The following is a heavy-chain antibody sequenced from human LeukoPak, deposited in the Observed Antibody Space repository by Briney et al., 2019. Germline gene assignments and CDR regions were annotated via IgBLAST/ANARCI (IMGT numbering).Heavy chain of an antibody. Sequence: PSETLSLTCTVSDGSISSYYWSWIRQPAGKGLEWIGRIYTTGSTNYNPSLKSRVTISLDTSKNQFSLKLRSVTAADTAVYYCASGTCSGGSCYFFDYWGQGTLVTVSS. D-gene: IGHD2-15*01. J-gene: IGHJ4*02. CDR2: IYTTGST. V-gene: IGHV4-4*07. CDR3: ASGTCSGGSCYFFDY. CDR1: DGSISSYY.